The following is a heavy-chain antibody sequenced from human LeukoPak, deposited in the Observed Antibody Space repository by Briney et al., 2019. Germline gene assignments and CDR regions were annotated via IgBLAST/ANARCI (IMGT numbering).Heavy chain of an antibody. V-gene: IGHV3-20*04. Sequence: GGSLRLSCAASGFTFDDYGMSWVRQAPGKGLEWVSGINWNGGSTGYADSVKGRFTISRGNAKNSLYLQMNSLRAEDTALYYCARDLKYSSGWSYFDYWGQGTLVTVSS. D-gene: IGHD6-19*01. CDR2: INWNGGST. CDR3: ARDLKYSSGWSYFDY. J-gene: IGHJ4*02. CDR1: GFTFDDYG.